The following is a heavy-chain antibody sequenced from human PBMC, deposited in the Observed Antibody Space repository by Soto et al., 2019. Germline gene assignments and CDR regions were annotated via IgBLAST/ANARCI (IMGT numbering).Heavy chain of an antibody. V-gene: IGHV3-30*04. CDR2: IAYDGRNK. J-gene: IGHJ4*02. CDR1: GFTFTNYD. D-gene: IGHD3-3*01. CDR3: ARDRGEVGAVTPIDS. Sequence: QVQLVESGGGVVQPGRSLRLSCAASGFTFTNYDMHWVRQAPGKGLEWVAVIAYDGRNKYYADSVKGRFTISRDNSKNTLYLQMNSLRAEDTAVYYCARDRGEVGAVTPIDSWGQGTLVTVSS.